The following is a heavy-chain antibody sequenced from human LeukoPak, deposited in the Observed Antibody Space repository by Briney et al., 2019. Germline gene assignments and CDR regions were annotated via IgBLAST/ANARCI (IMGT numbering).Heavy chain of an antibody. CDR3: ARLTSGWFGGLLSDYYYYMDV. CDR1: GYSFTSYW. CDR2: IYPGDSAT. D-gene: IGHD3-10*01. Sequence: ESKKISCKGSGYSFTSYWIGWVRQVPGKGLECMGIIYPGDSATRYSPSFQGQVTISADKSISTAYLQWGSLKASDTAMYYCARLTSGWFGGLLSDYYYYMDVWGKGTTVTISS. V-gene: IGHV5-51*01. J-gene: IGHJ6*03.